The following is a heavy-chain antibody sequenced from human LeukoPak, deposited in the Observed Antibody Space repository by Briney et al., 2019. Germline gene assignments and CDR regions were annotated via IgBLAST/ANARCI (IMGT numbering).Heavy chain of an antibody. V-gene: IGHV3-30-3*01. D-gene: IGHD1-26*01. Sequence: PGRSLRLSCAASGFTFSSYAMHWVRQAPGKGLEWVAVISYDGSNKYYADSVKGRFTISRDNSKNTLYLQMNSLRAEDTAVYYCARPPQGWELFYDAFDIWGQGTMVTVSS. CDR2: ISYDGSNK. J-gene: IGHJ3*02. CDR1: GFTFSSYA. CDR3: ARPPQGWELFYDAFDI.